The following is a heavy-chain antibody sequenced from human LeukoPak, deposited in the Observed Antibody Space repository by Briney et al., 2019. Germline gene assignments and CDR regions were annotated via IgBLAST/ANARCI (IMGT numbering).Heavy chain of an antibody. CDR1: GGSISSYY. D-gene: IGHD2/OR15-2a*01. CDR2: IYYGGST. Sequence: SPSETLSLTCTVSGGSISSYYWSWIRQPPGKGLEWIGYIYYGGSTNYNPSLKSRVTISVDTSKNQFSLKLSSVTAADTAVYYCARQPVIDKDAFDIWGQGTMVTVSS. J-gene: IGHJ3*02. CDR3: ARQPVIDKDAFDI. V-gene: IGHV4-59*08.